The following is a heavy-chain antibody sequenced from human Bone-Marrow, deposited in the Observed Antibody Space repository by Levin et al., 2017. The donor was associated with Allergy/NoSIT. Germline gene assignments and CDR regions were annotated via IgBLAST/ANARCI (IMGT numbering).Heavy chain of an antibody. J-gene: IGHJ4*02. Sequence: PGGSLRLSCAASGFTFSRYSMHWVRQAPGKGLEWVSYIISSSNTKDYADSVKGRFTISRDNAKNSLYLQMNSLRDEDTAVYYCAREDNLNAKRALDYWGQGTLVTVSS. D-gene: IGHD1-20*01. CDR1: GFTFSRYS. CDR3: AREDNLNAKRALDY. CDR2: IISSSNTK. V-gene: IGHV3-48*02.